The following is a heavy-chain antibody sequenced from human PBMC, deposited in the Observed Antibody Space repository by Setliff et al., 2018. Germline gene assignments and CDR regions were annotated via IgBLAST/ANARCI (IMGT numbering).Heavy chain of an antibody. CDR1: GGTFSSYA. D-gene: IGHD3-3*01. J-gene: IGHJ3*02. V-gene: IGHV1-69*06. CDR3: ARDLAIFGADAFDI. Sequence: SVKVSSKASGGTFSSYAISWVRQAPGQGLEWMGRIIPIFGTANYAQKFQDRVTITADKSTSTAYMELSSLRSEDTAVYYCARDLAIFGADAFDIWGQGTMVTVSS. CDR2: IIPIFGTA.